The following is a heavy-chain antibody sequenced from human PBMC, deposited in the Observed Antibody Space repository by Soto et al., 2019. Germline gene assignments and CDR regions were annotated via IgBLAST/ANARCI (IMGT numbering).Heavy chain of an antibody. D-gene: IGHD2-21*02. J-gene: IGHJ4*02. CDR2: IIPIFCIA. CDR3: ARDLVVTASPLDY. V-gene: IGHV1-69*04. CDR1: GGTFSSYT. Sequence: SVKVSCKASGGTFSSYTISWVRQAPGQGLEWMGRIIPIFCIANYAQNFQGRVTITADKSTSTAYMELSSLRSEDTAVYYCARDLVVTASPLDYWGQGTLVTVSS.